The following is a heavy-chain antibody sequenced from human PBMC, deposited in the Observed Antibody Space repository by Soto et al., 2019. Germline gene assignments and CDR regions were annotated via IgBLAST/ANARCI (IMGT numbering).Heavy chain of an antibody. J-gene: IGHJ5*02. CDR1: GFTFSSYV. CDR2: TSNDGKSR. Sequence: QVQLAESGGGVVQPGRSLRLSCAASGFTFSSYVVHWVRQAPGKGVEWVAVTSNDGKSRYYADSVSGGFTISRDNSRNTLDLQMNSLRPGDTAVYYCARESLRGRCFATWGQGTLVTVSS. D-gene: IGHD1-26*01. V-gene: IGHV3-30*04. CDR3: ARESLRGRCFAT.